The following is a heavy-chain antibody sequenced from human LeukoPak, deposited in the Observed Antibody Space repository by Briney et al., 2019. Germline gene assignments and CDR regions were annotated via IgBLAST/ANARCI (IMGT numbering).Heavy chain of an antibody. CDR3: AKAEGFFGGYYDH. Sequence: GGSLRLSCAASGFTFDDYAMHWVRQAPGKGLEWVSGISWNSGSIDYADSVKGRFTTSRDNAKNSLYLQMNSLRAEDTAFYYCAKAEGFFGGYYDHWGQGTLVTVSS. D-gene: IGHD4-23*01. V-gene: IGHV3-9*01. J-gene: IGHJ4*02. CDR1: GFTFDDYA. CDR2: ISWNSGSI.